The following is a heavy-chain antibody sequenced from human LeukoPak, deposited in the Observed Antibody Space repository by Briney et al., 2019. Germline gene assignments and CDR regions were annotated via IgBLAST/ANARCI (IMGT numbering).Heavy chain of an antibody. CDR1: GYTFNSFW. D-gene: IGHD5-24*01. J-gene: IGHJ4*02. Sequence: GESLKISCKGSGYTFNSFWIGWVRQMPGKGLEYMGIIHPGDSDTRYSPSFQGQVTISVDSSSPTAYLQWGRQRASDTGMYYCATHPGGLQSGFDNWGQGTLVTVSS. CDR3: ATHPGGLQSGFDN. V-gene: IGHV5-51*01. CDR2: IHPGDSDT.